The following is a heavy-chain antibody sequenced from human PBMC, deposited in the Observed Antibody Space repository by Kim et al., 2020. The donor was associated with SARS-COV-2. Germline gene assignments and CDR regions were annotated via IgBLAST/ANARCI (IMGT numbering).Heavy chain of an antibody. D-gene: IGHD6-19*01. CDR2: ISSSSRTI. V-gene: IGHV3-48*02. Sequence: GGSLRLSCAASGFTFSSYSMNWVRQAPGKGLEWVSYISSSSRTIYYADSVKGRFTISRDNAKNSLYLQMNILRDEDTAVYYCARDYSRWLMLSRLYDYGMDVWGQGTPVTVSS. CDR1: GFTFSSYS. CDR3: ARDYSRWLMLSRLYDYGMDV. J-gene: IGHJ6*02.